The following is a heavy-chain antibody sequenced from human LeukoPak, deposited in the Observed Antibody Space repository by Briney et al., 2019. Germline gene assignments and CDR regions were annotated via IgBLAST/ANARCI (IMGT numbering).Heavy chain of an antibody. CDR1: GISVSSYA. Sequence: GGSLRLSCAVSGISVSSYAVHWVRQAPGKGLEWVAVMPQDGSNGHYADSVKGRFTISRDMSKNTVFLLMNSLRGEDTAVYYCARAGSSGSYYMYYGMDVWGQGTTVVVSS. CDR3: ARAGSSGSYYMYYGMDV. V-gene: IGHV3-30*04. J-gene: IGHJ6*02. D-gene: IGHD6-19*01. CDR2: MPQDGSNG.